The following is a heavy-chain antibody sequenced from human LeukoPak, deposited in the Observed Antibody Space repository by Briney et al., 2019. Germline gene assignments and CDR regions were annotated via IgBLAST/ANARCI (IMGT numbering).Heavy chain of an antibody. J-gene: IGHJ3*02. CDR3: ARGSCSNIRCHDAFDI. CDR1: GFTFSSYA. Sequence: GGSLRLSCAASGFTFSSYAMSWVRQAPGKGLECVSIIYSGGDTYYTDSVKGRFSVSRNNSKNTLYLQMNSLRVDDTAVYYCARGSCSNIRCHDAFDIWGQGTMVTVSS. D-gene: IGHD2-2*01. CDR2: IYSGGDT. V-gene: IGHV3-53*01.